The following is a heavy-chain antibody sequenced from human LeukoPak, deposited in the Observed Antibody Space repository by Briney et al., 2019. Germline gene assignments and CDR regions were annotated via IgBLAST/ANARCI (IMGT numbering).Heavy chain of an antibody. CDR2: ISGSGGST. D-gene: IGHD3-10*01. Sequence: GGSLRLSCAASGFTFSSYGMTWVRQAPGKGLEWVSGISGSGGSTYYADSVKGRFTISRDNSKNTLYLQMNSLRAEDTAVYYCARSYGYAFDIWGQGTMVTVSS. CDR3: ARSYGYAFDI. J-gene: IGHJ3*02. CDR1: GFTFSSYG. V-gene: IGHV3-23*01.